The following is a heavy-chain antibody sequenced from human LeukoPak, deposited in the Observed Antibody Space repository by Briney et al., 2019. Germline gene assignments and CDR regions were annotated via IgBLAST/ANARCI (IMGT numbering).Heavy chain of an antibody. CDR2: MTPSGGAT. J-gene: IGHJ4*02. CDR3: ARRASSGYSFFDY. CDR1: GSTFTNYY. Sequence: ASVQISSKASGSTFTNYYVHWVRRPPGQGLEGRGVMTPSGGATTYTQTFQGRVSMTGDTSTSTVYMELSSLTSEDTAVYYCARRASSGYSFFDYWGQGTLVTVSS. D-gene: IGHD3-22*01. V-gene: IGHV1-46*01.